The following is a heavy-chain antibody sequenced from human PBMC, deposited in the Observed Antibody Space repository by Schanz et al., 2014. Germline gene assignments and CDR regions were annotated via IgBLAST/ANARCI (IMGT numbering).Heavy chain of an antibody. CDR1: GFTFSSYG. V-gene: IGHV3-30*02. Sequence: QVQLVESGGGVVQPGGSLRLSCAASGFTFSSYGMHWVRQAPGKGLEWVTFIRFDGSHKYYADSVKGRFSVSRDNSKNTLYLQMNSLRADDTAVYYCAKDQLANYRGSGYNWFDPWGQGTLVTVSS. CDR3: AKDQLANYRGSGYNWFDP. CDR2: IRFDGSHK. D-gene: IGHD3-10*01. J-gene: IGHJ5*02.